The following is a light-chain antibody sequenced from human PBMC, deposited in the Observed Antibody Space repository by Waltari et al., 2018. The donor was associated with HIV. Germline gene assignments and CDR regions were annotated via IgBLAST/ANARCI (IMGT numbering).Light chain of an antibody. CDR2: RNN. V-gene: IGLV1-47*01. J-gene: IGLJ3*02. Sequence: QSVLTQPPSASGTPGQRVTISCSGSSSDIGSYYVYWFQQLPGTAPKLLIYRNNQRPSGVPDRFSGSKSGTSASLAISGLRSEDEADYYCATWDDSLNAWVFGGGTKLTAL. CDR3: ATWDDSLNAWV. CDR1: SSDIGSYY.